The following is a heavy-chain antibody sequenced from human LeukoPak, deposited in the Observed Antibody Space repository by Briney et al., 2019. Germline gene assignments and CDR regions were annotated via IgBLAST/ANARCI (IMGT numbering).Heavy chain of an antibody. CDR1: GGSISSGGYS. Sequence: SETLSLTCAVSGGSISSGGYSWSWIRQPPGKGLEWIGYIYYSGSTNYNPSLKSRVTISVDTSKNQFSLKLSSVTAADTAVYYCARGPDPLRAFDIWGQGTMVTVSS. CDR3: ARGPDPLRAFDI. D-gene: IGHD4-17*01. V-gene: IGHV4-61*08. J-gene: IGHJ3*02. CDR2: IYYSGST.